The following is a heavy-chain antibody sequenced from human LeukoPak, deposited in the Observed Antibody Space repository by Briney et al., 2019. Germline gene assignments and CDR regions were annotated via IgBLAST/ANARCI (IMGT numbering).Heavy chain of an antibody. J-gene: IGHJ5*02. CDR3: ARGLGYCSSTSCYTWFDP. V-gene: IGHV4-34*01. CDR2: INHSGST. D-gene: IGHD2-2*02. CDR1: GGSFSGYY. Sequence: PSETLSLTCAVYGGSFSGYYWSWIRQPPGKGLEWIGEINHSGSTNYNPSLKSRVTISVDTSKNQFSLKLSSVTAADTAVYYCARGLGYCSSTSCYTWFDPWGQGTLVTVSS.